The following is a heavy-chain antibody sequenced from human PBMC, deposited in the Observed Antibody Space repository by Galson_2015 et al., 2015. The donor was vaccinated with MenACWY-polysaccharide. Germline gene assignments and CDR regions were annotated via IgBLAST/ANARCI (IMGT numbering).Heavy chain of an antibody. CDR1: GFNFSSYW. CDR3: ARHAGTF. V-gene: IGHV3-7*01. D-gene: IGHD2-2*01. Sequence: SLRLSCAVSGFNFSSYWMSWVRQAPGKGLEWVANIKPDGSETYYVDSVRGRFTIFRDNAKSSLYLQMNSLGAEDTAMFYCARHAGTFWGQGTMVTVSS. CDR2: IKPDGSET. J-gene: IGHJ3*01.